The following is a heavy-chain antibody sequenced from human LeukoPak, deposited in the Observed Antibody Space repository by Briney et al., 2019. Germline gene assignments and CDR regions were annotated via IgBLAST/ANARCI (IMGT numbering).Heavy chain of an antibody. CDR1: GGSLSSYY. J-gene: IGHJ4*02. CDR3: ARSDTAMVNLDY. Sequence: AETVSLPCCVRGGSLSSYYSSWIRPPAPKGVAWIGHIYYSGSTNYNPSLKSRVTISVDTSKNQFSLKLSSVTAADTAVYYCARSDTAMVNLDYWGQGTLVTVSS. CDR2: IYYSGST. V-gene: IGHV4-59*08. D-gene: IGHD5-18*01.